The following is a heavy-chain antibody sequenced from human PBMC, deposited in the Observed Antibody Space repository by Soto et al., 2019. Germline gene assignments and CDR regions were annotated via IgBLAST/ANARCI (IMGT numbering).Heavy chain of an antibody. CDR1: GYTFTSYG. V-gene: IGHV1-18*01. D-gene: IGHD3-22*01. Sequence: QMQLAQSGAEMKKTGASVKVSCKTSGYTFTSYGISWVRQAPGQGLEWVGWISAHNGDTKYAQNLQGRVTMNTDTSTSTAYMELRSLTSDDTAVYYCARDWSRYYDSSGLMWFYWGQGTLVTVSS. CDR2: ISAHNGDT. CDR3: ARDWSRYYDSSGLMWFY. J-gene: IGHJ4*02.